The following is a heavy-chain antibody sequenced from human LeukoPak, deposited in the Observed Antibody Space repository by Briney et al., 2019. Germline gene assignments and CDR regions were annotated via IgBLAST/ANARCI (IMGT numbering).Heavy chain of an antibody. V-gene: IGHV4-39*07. J-gene: IGHJ4*02. CDR3: ARVYYGGKHFDY. D-gene: IGHD4-23*01. Sequence: SETLSLTCTVSGGSISSSSYYWGWIRQPPGKGLEWIGSIYYSGSTYYNPSLKSRVTISVDTSKNQFSLKLSSVTAADTAVYYCARVYYGGKHFDYWGQGTLVTVSS. CDR2: IYYSGST. CDR1: GGSISSSSYY.